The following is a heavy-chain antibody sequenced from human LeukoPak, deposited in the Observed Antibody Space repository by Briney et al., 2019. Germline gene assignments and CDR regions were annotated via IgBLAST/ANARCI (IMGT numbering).Heavy chain of an antibody. V-gene: IGHV3-48*01. CDR1: GFTFSSYW. CDR2: ISSSSSTI. CDR3: ARAGNYYDSSGYYIH. D-gene: IGHD3-22*01. J-gene: IGHJ4*02. Sequence: GGSLRLSCAASGFTFSSYWMSWVRQAPGKGLEWVSYISSSSSTIYYADSVKGRFTISRDNAKNSLYLQMNSLRAEDTAVYYCARAGNYYDSSGYYIHWGQGTLVTVSS.